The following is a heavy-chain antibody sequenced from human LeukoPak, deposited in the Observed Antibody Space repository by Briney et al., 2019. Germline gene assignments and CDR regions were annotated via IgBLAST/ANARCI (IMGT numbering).Heavy chain of an antibody. CDR3: ARASGSEVAGIFYFDY. CDR1: GFTFSSYS. J-gene: IGHJ4*02. Sequence: PGGSLRLSCAASGFTFSSYSMNWVRQAPGKGLEWVSYISSSSSTIYYADSVKGRFTISRDNAKNSLYLQMNSLRAEDTAVYYCARASGSEVAGIFYFDYWGQGTLVTVSS. CDR2: ISSSSSTI. D-gene: IGHD6-19*01. V-gene: IGHV3-48*01.